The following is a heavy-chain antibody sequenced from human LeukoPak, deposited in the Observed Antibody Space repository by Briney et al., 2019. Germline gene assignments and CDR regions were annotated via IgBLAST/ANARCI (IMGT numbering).Heavy chain of an antibody. CDR1: GFTFSNAW. Sequence: GGSLRLSCAASGFTFSNAWMSWVRQAPGKGLEWVGRIKSKTDGGTTDYAAPVKGRFTISRDDSKNTLYLQMNSLKTEDTAVYYCTTDNYDFRSGYRPLRYWGQGTLVTVSS. V-gene: IGHV3-15*01. CDR3: TTDNYDFRSGYRPLRY. J-gene: IGHJ4*02. CDR2: IKSKTDGGTT. D-gene: IGHD3-3*01.